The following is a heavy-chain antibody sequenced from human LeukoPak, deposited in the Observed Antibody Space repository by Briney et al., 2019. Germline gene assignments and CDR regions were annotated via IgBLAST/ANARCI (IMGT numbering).Heavy chain of an antibody. CDR2: IKSKTDGGTT. CDR1: GFIFSNAW. D-gene: IGHD3-3*01. Sequence: PGGSLRLSCAASGFIFSNAWMSWVRQAPGKGLEWVGRIKSKTDGGTTDYAAPVKGRFTISRDDSKNTLYLQMNSLKTEDTAVHYCTTGRYYDFWSGYYLDVWGKGTTVTVSS. V-gene: IGHV3-15*01. CDR3: TTGRYYDFWSGYYLDV. J-gene: IGHJ6*04.